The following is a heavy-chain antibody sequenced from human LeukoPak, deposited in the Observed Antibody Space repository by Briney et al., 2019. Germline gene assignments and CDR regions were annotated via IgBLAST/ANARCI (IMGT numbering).Heavy chain of an antibody. CDR2: ISSSGSTI. V-gene: IGHV3-11*04. D-gene: IGHD2-15*01. CDR1: GFTFSDYY. J-gene: IGHJ6*03. Sequence: PGGSLRLSCAASGFTFSDYYMSWIRQAPGKGLEWVSYISSSGSTIYYADSVKGRFTISRDNAKNSLYLQMNSLRAEGTAVYYCARDRFSLCSGGSCYSAYYYYMDVWGKGTTVTVSS. CDR3: ARDRFSLCSGGSCYSAYYYYMDV.